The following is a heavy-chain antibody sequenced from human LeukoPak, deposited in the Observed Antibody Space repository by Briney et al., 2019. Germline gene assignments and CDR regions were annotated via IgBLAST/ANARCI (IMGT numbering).Heavy chain of an antibody. CDR2: XNHSGST. J-gene: IGHJ5*02. Sequence: SETLSLTCAAYGGSFSGYYWSWIRQPPGKGXXXXXXXNHSGSTNYNPSLKRRGTISVDTSKSQFYLKLSSVTAADTAVYYCARGGLRGVTTRERLPPTPSLFDRWGQGTLVTVSS. CDR1: GGSFSGYY. CDR3: ARGGLRGVTTRERLPPTPSLFDR. V-gene: IGHV4-34*01. D-gene: IGHD4-17*01.